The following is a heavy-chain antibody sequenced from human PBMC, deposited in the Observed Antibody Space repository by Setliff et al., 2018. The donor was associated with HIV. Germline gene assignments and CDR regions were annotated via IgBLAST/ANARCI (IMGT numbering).Heavy chain of an antibody. CDR3: TRDGSGWSQD. CDR1: GFTFSRNS. V-gene: IGHV3-48*01. CDR2: ISSSSSSI. Sequence: GGSLRLSCGASGFTFSRNSMNWVRQAPGKGLEWVAYISSSSSSIYYADSVKGRFTISRDNAKNSLYLQMNGLRAEDTAVYYCTRDGSGWSQDWGQGTLVTVSS. D-gene: IGHD6-19*01. J-gene: IGHJ4*02.